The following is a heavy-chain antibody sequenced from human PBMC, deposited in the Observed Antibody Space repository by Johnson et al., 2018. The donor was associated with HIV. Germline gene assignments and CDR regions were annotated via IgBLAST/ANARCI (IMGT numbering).Heavy chain of an antibody. J-gene: IGHJ3*02. V-gene: IGHV3-30-3*01. CDR3: ARGLTMIVVVDAFDI. CDR1: GFTFSSYA. D-gene: IGHD3-22*01. CDR2: ISYDGSNK. Sequence: QVQVVESGGGLVKPGRSLRLSCAASGFTFSSYAMHWVRQAPGKGLEWVTLISYDGSNKYYADSVKGRFTISRDNSKNTLYLQMNSLRDEDTSVYYCARGLTMIVVVDAFDIWGQGTMVTVSS.